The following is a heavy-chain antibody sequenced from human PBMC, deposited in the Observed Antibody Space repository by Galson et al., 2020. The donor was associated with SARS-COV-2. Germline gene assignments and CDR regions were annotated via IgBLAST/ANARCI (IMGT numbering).Heavy chain of an antibody. D-gene: IGHD1-1*01. CDR2: ISPSSDYT. Sequence: KIGESLKISCTASGLIFSDYYMTWIRQAPGKGLEWISYISPSSDYTNYADSVRGRFTIPRDNTKTSLFLHMDSLRAEDTAVYYCAGSHKNFGYNFDNWGQGALVTVSS. CDR1: GLIFSDYY. V-gene: IGHV3-11*03. CDR3: AGSHKNFGYNFDN. J-gene: IGHJ4*02.